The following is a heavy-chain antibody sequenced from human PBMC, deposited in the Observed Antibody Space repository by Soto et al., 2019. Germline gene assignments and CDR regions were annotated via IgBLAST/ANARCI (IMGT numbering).Heavy chain of an antibody. CDR1: GFTFGDYA. CDR2: IRSKASGGTT. V-gene: IGHV3-49*03. Sequence: GGSLRLSCTASGFTFGDYAMSWFRQAPGKGLEWVGFIRSKASGGTTEYAASVKGRFTISRDDSKSIAYLQMNSLKTEDTAVYYCSRVWRQLRYFEWGYWGQGTLVTVSS. J-gene: IGHJ4*02. D-gene: IGHD3-9*01. CDR3: SRVWRQLRYFEWGY.